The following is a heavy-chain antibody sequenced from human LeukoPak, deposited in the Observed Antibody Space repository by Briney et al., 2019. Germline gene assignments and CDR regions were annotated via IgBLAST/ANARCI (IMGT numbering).Heavy chain of an antibody. Sequence: ASVKVSCKASGYTFTSYYLYWVRQAPGQGLEWMGVINPSGGSTTSAQKFQGRVTMTRDTSISTAYMELSRLRSDDTAMYYCARGSLVGAHTPHDYWGQGTLVTVSS. V-gene: IGHV1-46*01. CDR3: ARGSLVGAHTPHDY. D-gene: IGHD1-26*01. J-gene: IGHJ4*02. CDR2: INPSGGST. CDR1: GYTFTSYY.